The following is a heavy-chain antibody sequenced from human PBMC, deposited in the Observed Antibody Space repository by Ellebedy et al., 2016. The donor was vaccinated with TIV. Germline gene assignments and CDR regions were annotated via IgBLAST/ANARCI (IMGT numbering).Heavy chain of an antibody. D-gene: IGHD3-9*01. J-gene: IGHJ4*02. CDR1: GFTFSSYA. CDR2: INDISSHI. V-gene: IGHV3-21*01. CDR3: ARDPRPYLRYGHYDF. Sequence: PGESLKISCAASGFTFSSYAMNWVRQAPGKGLEWVSSINDISSHIYYADSLRGRFTISRDNAKNSLFLQMDNLRADDTAVYYCARDPRPYLRYGHYDFWGQGTLVTVSS.